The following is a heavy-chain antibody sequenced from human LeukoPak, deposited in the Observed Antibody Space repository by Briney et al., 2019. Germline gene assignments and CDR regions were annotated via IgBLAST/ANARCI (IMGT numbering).Heavy chain of an antibody. CDR2: ISGSGGST. Sequence: GGSLRLSCAASGFTFSSYAMSWVRQAPGKGLEWVSAISGSGGSTYYADSVKGRFTISRDNSKNTLYLQMNSLRAEDTAVYYCATTPYYDILTDYPTGFDYWGQGTLVTVSS. CDR1: GFTFSSYA. CDR3: ATTPYYDILTDYPTGFDY. V-gene: IGHV3-23*01. D-gene: IGHD3-9*01. J-gene: IGHJ4*02.